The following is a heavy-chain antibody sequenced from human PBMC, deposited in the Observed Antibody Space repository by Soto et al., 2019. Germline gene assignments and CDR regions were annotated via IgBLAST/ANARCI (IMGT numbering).Heavy chain of an antibody. CDR2: INVGNGNT. V-gene: IGHV1-3*01. J-gene: IGHJ4*02. D-gene: IGHD3-10*01. Sequence: ASVKVSCKASGYIFTNYFIHWVRQAPGQRLEWMGWINVGNGNTKYSQKFQDRVTITRDTSASTAYMELSSLRSEDTAVYYCARVDWFGELSHWGQGTLVTVSS. CDR1: GYIFTNYF. CDR3: ARVDWFGELSH.